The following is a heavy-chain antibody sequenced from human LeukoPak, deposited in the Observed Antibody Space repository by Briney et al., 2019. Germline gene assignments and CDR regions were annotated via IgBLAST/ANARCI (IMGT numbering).Heavy chain of an antibody. CDR2: INHSGST. V-gene: IGHV4-34*01. Sequence: SETLSLTCAVYGGSFSGYYWSWIRQPPGKGLEWIGEINHSGSTNYNPSLKSRVTISADTSRNQFSLKLSSVTATDTAVYYCANYVSGTMRDYWGQGTLVTVSS. D-gene: IGHD3-16*01. J-gene: IGHJ4*02. CDR3: ANYVSGTMRDY. CDR1: GGSFSGYY.